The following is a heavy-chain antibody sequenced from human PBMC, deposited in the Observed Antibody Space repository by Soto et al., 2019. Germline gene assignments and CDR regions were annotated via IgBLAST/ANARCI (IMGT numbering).Heavy chain of an antibody. CDR2: AYYRSKWYT. CDR1: GDSVSSNSAA. Sequence: PSQTLSLTCAVPGDSVSSNSAAWNWIRQSPSRGLEWLGRAYYRSKWYTDYAVSVKSRMTINPDTSKNQLSLQLNSVTPEDTAVYYCARHTPGPNFYYGMDVWGQGTTVTVSS. J-gene: IGHJ6*02. CDR3: ARHTPGPNFYYGMDV. V-gene: IGHV6-1*01.